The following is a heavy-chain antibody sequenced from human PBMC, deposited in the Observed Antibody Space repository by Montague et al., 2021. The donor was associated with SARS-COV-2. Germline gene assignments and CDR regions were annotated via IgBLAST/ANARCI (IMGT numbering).Heavy chain of an antibody. J-gene: IGHJ3*02. CDR3: ARPRGVGTYDI. D-gene: IGHD7-27*01. CDR2: IYYSGTT. CDR1: GGSISSYSFY. V-gene: IGHV4-39*01. Sequence: SETLSLTCTVSGGSISSYSFYWGWVRQPPGKGLEWIGSIYYSGTTYYNPSLKSRVTISGDTSKNQFSLNLSSVTAADTAVYYCARPRGVGTYDIWGQGTMVTVSS.